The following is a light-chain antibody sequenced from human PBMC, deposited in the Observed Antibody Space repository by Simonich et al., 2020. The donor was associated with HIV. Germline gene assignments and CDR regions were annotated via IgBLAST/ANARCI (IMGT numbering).Light chain of an antibody. V-gene: IGKV4-1*01. CDR1: RSVLYSSNNKNY. J-gene: IGKJ1*01. Sequence: DIVMTQSPDSLAVSPGERATINCKSSRSVLYSSNNKNYLVWYQQKPGQPPKLLIYWASTRESGVPDRFSGSGSGTNFSLTISSLQAEDVAVYYCQQYYSSPRTFGQGTKVEIK. CDR2: WAS. CDR3: QQYYSSPRT.